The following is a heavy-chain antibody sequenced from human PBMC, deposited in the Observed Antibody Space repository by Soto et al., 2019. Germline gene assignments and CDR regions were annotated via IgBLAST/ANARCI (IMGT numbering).Heavy chain of an antibody. CDR2: INHSGST. Sequence: SETLSLTCAVYGGSFSGYYWSWIRQPPGKGLEWIGEINHSGSTNYNPSLKSRVTISVDTSKNQFSLKLSSGTAADTAVYYCARGGNSPPRVGATTGAWYFDLWGRGSLVTVSS. V-gene: IGHV4-34*01. J-gene: IGHJ2*01. D-gene: IGHD1-26*01. CDR1: GGSFSGYY. CDR3: ARGGNSPPRVGATTGAWYFDL.